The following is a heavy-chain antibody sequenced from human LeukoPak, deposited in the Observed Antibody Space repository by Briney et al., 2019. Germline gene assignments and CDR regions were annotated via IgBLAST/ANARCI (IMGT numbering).Heavy chain of an antibody. Sequence: PGGSLRLSXAGSGFTFDYYGMTWVRQAPGKGLEWVSGISWNGGSTYYADSVNGRFTISRDNAKNSLYLQMNSLRAEDTALYYCARDRYYDTSGFLDYWGQGTLVTVSS. V-gene: IGHV3-20*04. CDR1: GFTFDYYG. CDR2: ISWNGGST. D-gene: IGHD3-22*01. J-gene: IGHJ4*02. CDR3: ARDRYYDTSGFLDY.